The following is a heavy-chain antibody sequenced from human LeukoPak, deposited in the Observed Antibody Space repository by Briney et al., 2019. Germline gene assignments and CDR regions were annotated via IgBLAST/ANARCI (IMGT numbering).Heavy chain of an antibody. D-gene: IGHD6-6*01. J-gene: IGHJ4*02. CDR2: ITPSGGST. Sequence: ASVKVSCKASGYTFTTSYIHWVRQAPGQGLEWMGIITPSGGSTSYAQKFQGRVTMTRDTSTSTVYMELSSLRSEDTAVYYCAREGGIAARPMDYWGQGTLVTVSS. CDR3: AREGGIAARPMDY. V-gene: IGHV1-46*01. CDR1: GYTFTTSY.